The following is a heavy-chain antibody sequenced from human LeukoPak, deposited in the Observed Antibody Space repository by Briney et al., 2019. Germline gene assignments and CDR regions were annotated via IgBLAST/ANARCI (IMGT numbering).Heavy chain of an antibody. J-gene: IGHJ6*03. D-gene: IGHD3-10*01. Sequence: GGSLRLSCAASGFTFSSYWMSWVRQAPGKGLEWVANIKQDGSEKYYVDSVKGLFTISRDNAKNSLYLQMNSLRAEDTAVYYCARGATYYYGSGSPAYYYYYYMDVWGKGTTVTVSS. V-gene: IGHV3-7*01. CDR1: GFTFSSYW. CDR3: ARGATYYYGSGSPAYYYYYYMDV. CDR2: IKQDGSEK.